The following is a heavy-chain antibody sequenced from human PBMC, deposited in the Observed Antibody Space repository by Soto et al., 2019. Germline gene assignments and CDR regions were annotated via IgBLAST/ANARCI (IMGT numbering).Heavy chain of an antibody. CDR1: GFTFSSYA. CDR3: VYGRGYSYGQYYYGMDV. J-gene: IGHJ6*02. V-gene: IGHV3-64D*08. CDR2: ISSNGGST. Sequence: GGSLRLSCSASGFTFSSYAMHWVRQAPGKGLEYVSAISSNGGSTYYADSVKGRFTISRDNSKNTLYLQMSSLRAEDTAVYYCVYGRGYSYGQYYYGMDVWGQGTTVTVSS. D-gene: IGHD5-18*01.